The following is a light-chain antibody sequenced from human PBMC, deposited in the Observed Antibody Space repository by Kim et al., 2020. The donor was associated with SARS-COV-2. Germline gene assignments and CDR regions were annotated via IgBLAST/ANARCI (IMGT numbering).Light chain of an antibody. CDR2: DAS. CDR1: QSVNSN. V-gene: IGKV3-11*01. CDR3: QQGSNRPLT. Sequence: LCPGESSTLSCGASQSVNSNLAWYQQKFGQAPRLLIYDASNRATGIPARFSGSGSGTDFTLTISSLEPEDFAVYYCQQGSNRPLTFGGGTKVEIK. J-gene: IGKJ4*01.